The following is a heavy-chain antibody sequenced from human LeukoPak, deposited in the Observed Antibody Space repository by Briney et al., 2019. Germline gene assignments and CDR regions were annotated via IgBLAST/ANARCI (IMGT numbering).Heavy chain of an antibody. CDR1: GYSLSSGFY. Sequence: SETLSLTCNVSGYSLSSGFYWGWIRQPPGKGLEWIVSMYHSGNTIYNPSLKSRVTISIDTSKNHYSLKLRSVTAADTAVYYCAITLSDSSPVATWGQGTLVTVSS. CDR2: MYHSGNT. J-gene: IGHJ4*02. D-gene: IGHD3-22*01. CDR3: AITLSDSSPVAT. V-gene: IGHV4-38-2*02.